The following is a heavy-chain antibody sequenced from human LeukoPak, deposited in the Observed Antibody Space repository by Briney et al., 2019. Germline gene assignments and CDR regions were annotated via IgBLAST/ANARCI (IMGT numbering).Heavy chain of an antibody. D-gene: IGHD1-26*01. CDR3: ARDEGGSYSDYFDY. CDR2: ISAYNGNT. CDR1: GYTFTSYG. V-gene: IGHV1-18*01. J-gene: IGHJ4*02. Sequence: ASVKVSCKASGYTFTSYGISRVRQAPGQGLEWMGWISAYNGNTNYAQKLQGRVTMTTDTSTSTAYMELRSLRSDDTAVYYCARDEGGSYSDYFDYWGQGTLVTVSS.